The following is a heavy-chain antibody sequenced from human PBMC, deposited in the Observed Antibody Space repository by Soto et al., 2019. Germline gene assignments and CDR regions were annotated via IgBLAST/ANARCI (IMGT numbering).Heavy chain of an antibody. CDR2: IWFDGIDA. D-gene: IGHD2-15*01. J-gene: IGHJ6*02. CDR3: AREGYCSGGRCSGGMDV. Sequence: GGSLRLSGAASGFAFSGYGIHWVRQAPCKGLEWVAFIWFDGIDALYSDSVKGRFSITRDNSKNTLFLQLNSLRGDDTAVYYCAREGYCSGGRCSGGMDVLGQGITVTVSS. V-gene: IGHV3-33*01. CDR1: GFAFSGYG.